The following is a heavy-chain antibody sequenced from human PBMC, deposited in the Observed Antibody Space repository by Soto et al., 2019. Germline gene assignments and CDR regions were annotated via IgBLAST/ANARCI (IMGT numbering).Heavy chain of an antibody. CDR2: ISGGGGRI. V-gene: IGHV3-23*01. J-gene: IGHJ4*02. D-gene: IGHD2-2*01. Sequence: EVQLLDSGGGLVQPGGSRRLSGAASGFTYSKYDMSGVRQAPGQGLEWVSTISGGGGRIYYADSVKGRFTISRDNSTNTLYMHINSVRAVYTVVYDCAKRPASRVCFDYWGQGTLVTVSS. CDR1: GFTYSKYD. CDR3: AKRPASRVCFDY.